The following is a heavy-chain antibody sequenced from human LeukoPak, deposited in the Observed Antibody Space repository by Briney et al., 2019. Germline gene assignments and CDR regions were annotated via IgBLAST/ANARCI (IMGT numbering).Heavy chain of an antibody. CDR3: ARSRTSSGVVIMGAFDI. J-gene: IGHJ3*02. V-gene: IGHV3-7*01. CDR1: RFTFSNHW. Sequence: GGSLRLSCAASRFTFSNHWMSWVRQAPGKGLEWVANIGKDGSEKNYVDSVKGRFTISRDNAKNALHLEMNSLRAEDTAVYFCARSRTSSGVVIMGAFDIWGQGTMVTVSS. CDR2: IGKDGSEK. D-gene: IGHD3-3*01.